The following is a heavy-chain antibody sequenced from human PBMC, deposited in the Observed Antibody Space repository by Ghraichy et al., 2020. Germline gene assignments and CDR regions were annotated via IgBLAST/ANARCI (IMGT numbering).Heavy chain of an antibody. CDR2: IYYSGST. D-gene: IGHD2-2*01. J-gene: IGHJ4*02. V-gene: IGHV4-39*02. Sequence: SETLSLTCTVSGGSISSSSYYWGWIRQPPGKGLEWIGSIYYSGSTYYNPSLKSRVTISVDTSKNQFSLKLSSVTAADTAVYYSAREYPNTLYFDYWGQGTLVTVSS. CDR1: GGSISSSSYY. CDR3: AREYPNTLYFDY.